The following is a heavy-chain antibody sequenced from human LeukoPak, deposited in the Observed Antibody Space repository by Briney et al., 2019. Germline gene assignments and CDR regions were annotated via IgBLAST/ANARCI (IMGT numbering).Heavy chain of an antibody. J-gene: IGHJ4*02. D-gene: IGHD1-26*01. V-gene: IGHV1-24*01. Sequence: ASVKVSCKVSGYTLTELSMHWVRQAPGKGLEWMGGFDPEAGETIYAQKFQGRVTMTEDTSTDTAYMELSSLKTEDTAVYYCTTESVIVGATGRYVYYWGQGTLVTVSS. CDR2: FDPEAGET. CDR3: TTESVIVGATGRYVYY. CDR1: GYTLTELS.